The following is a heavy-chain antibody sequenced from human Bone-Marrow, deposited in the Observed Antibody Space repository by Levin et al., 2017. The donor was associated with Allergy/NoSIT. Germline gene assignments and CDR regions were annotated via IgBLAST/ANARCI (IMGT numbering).Heavy chain of an antibody. V-gene: IGHV3-30*04. J-gene: IGHJ6*02. CDR2: ISYIRSNK. D-gene: IGHD2-21*02. CDR1: GFTFSYYA. Sequence: PGGSLRLSCTASGFTFSYYALHWVRQPPGKGLEWVALISYIRSNKYYADSVKGRFTISRDNSENTVYLQMTSLRPEDTAVYFCARVEGTADYYYSGMDVWGQGTTVTVSS. CDR3: ARVEGTADYYYSGMDV.